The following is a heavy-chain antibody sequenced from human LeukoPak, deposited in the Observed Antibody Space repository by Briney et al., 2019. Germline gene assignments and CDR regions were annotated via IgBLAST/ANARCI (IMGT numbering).Heavy chain of an antibody. D-gene: IGHD3-10*01. CDR1: GGSISSSSYY. V-gene: IGHV4-39*07. CDR2: MYYSGST. Sequence: SETLSLTCTVSGGSISSSSYYWGWIRQPPGKGLEWIGSMYYSGSTYQNPSPKSRVTISGDTSKNQFSLKLSSVTAADTAVYYCAGMCAGELWPNYYFDYWGQGTLVTVSS. CDR3: AGMCAGELWPNYYFDY. J-gene: IGHJ4*02.